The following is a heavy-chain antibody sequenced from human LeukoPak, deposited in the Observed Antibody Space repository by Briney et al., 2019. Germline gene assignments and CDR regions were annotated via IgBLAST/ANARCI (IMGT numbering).Heavy chain of an antibody. CDR1: GFTFSSYA. CDR3: ARVGWGYCSSTSCYRDVYFDY. Sequence: GGSLRLSCAASGFTFSSYAMSWVRQAPGKGLEWVAVSSGTGASSYYADSVKGRFTISRDNAKNSLYLQMNSLRAEDTAVYYCARVGWGYCSSTSCYRDVYFDYWGQGTLVTVSS. D-gene: IGHD2-2*01. V-gene: IGHV3-23*01. CDR2: SSGTGASS. J-gene: IGHJ4*02.